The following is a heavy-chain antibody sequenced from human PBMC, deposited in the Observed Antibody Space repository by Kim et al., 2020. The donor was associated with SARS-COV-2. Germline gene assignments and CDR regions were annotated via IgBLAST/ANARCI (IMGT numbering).Heavy chain of an antibody. CDR2: IYPGDSDT. D-gene: IGHD3-22*01. CDR1: GYSFTSYW. V-gene: IGHV5-51*01. J-gene: IGHJ4*02. CDR3: ARGFLYYYDSSGPFDY. Sequence: GESLKISCKGSGYSFTSYWIGWVRQMPGKGLEWMGIIYPGDSDTRYSPSFQGQVTISADKSISTAYLQWSSLKASDTAMYYCARGFLYYYDSSGPFDYWGQGTLVTVSS.